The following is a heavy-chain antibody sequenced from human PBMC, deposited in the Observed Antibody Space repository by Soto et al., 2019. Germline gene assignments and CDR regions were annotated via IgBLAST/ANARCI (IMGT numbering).Heavy chain of an antibody. CDR3: TRVGPSLLLDYYYHGMDV. CDR1: GFTFGDYA. V-gene: IGHV3-49*03. CDR2: IRSKAYGGTT. Sequence: SLRLSCTASGFTFGDYAMSWFRQAPGKGLEWVGFIRSKAYGGTTEYAASVKGRFTISRDDSKSIAYLQMNSLRTEDTAVYYCTRVGPSLLLDYYYHGMDVWGQGTTVTVSS. J-gene: IGHJ6*02. D-gene: IGHD2-15*01.